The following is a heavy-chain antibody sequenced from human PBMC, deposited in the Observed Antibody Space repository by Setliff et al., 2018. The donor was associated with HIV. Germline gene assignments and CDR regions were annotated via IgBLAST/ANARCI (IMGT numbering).Heavy chain of an antibody. V-gene: IGHV3-7*01. Sequence: ILSCAASGFTFSRYWMSWVRQAPGKGLEWVANIKQDGSEKYYVDSVKGRFTISRDNAKNSLYLQMNSLRAEDTAVYYCARHHIVVVTAIAPGAFDIWGQGTMVTVSS. CDR1: GFTFSRYW. CDR2: IKQDGSEK. J-gene: IGHJ3*02. D-gene: IGHD2-21*02. CDR3: ARHHIVVVTAIAPGAFDI.